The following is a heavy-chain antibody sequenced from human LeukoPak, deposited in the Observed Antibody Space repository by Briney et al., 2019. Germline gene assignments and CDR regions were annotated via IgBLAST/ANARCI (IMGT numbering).Heavy chain of an antibody. J-gene: IGHJ4*02. CDR1: GFTFSSYT. V-gene: IGHV3-23*01. Sequence: GGSLGLSCAASGFTFSSYTMNWVRQAPGKGLEWVSDISGSGGRTYYAHSVRGPFTISTDNSKNTLHLQMNSLRAEDTAVYHCAKDLSSIAVAGFHYWGQGTLVTVSS. D-gene: IGHD6-19*01. CDR2: ISGSGGRT. CDR3: AKDLSSIAVAGFHY.